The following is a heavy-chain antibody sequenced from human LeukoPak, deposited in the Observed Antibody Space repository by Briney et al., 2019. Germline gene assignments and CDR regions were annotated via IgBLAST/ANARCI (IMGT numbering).Heavy chain of an antibody. J-gene: IGHJ4*02. CDR3: AKDRWSEWYTVLGPGDY. V-gene: IGHV3-30*02. Sequence: GGSLRLSCAASGFTFNYYAMSWVRQSPGKGLEWVAFIRFDGNNKYYADSVKGRFSISRDNSRNTLFLQMNSLRTEDTAVYYCAKDRWSEWYTVLGPGDYWGQGTLVTVSS. D-gene: IGHD3-3*01. CDR1: GFTFNYYA. CDR2: IRFDGNNK.